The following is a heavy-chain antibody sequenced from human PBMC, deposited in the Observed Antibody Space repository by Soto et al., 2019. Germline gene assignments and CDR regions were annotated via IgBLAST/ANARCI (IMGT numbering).Heavy chain of an antibody. CDR2: INHSGST. CDR1: GGSFSGYY. CDR3: VRAPSVLGTSIYNYGMDV. J-gene: IGHJ6*02. Sequence: SETLSLTCAVYGGSFSGYYWSWIRQPPGKGLEWIGEINHSGSTNYNPSLKSRVTISVDTSKNQFSLKLSSVTAADTAVYDCVRAPSVLGTSIYNYGMDVWGQGTTVT. D-gene: IGHD6-19*01. V-gene: IGHV4-34*01.